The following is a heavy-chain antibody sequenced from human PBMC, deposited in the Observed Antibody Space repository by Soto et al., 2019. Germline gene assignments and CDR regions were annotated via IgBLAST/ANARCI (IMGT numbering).Heavy chain of an antibody. CDR2: INPSGGST. J-gene: IGHJ6*02. CDR1: GYTFTTYY. V-gene: IGHV1-46*01. D-gene: IGHD5-18*01. CDR3: ARRAYNYATMDV. Sequence: QVQLVQSGAEVKKPGASVKVSCETSGYTFTTYYMHWVRRAPGQGLDWMGMINPSGGSTSYAQKFQGRVTMTRDTSTRTIYMELISLRRDDTAIYYCARRAYNYATMDVWGQGTTVTVSS.